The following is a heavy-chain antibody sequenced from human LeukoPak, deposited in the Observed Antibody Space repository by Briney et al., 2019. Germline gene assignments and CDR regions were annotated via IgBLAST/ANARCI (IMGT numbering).Heavy chain of an antibody. V-gene: IGHV3-15*01. D-gene: IGHD3-10*01. CDR1: GFTFTNAW. CDR2: INSKTDGETT. CDR3: TTDLGTYYHGSQRLIPIDY. Sequence: PGGSLRLPCVDSGFTFTNAWMSWVRQAPGKGLEWIGRINSKTDGETTNYAEPVRGRFTISRDDSKSAVYLQMNSLKIEGTAVYYCTTDLGTYYHGSQRLIPIDYWGQGTLVTVSS. J-gene: IGHJ4*02.